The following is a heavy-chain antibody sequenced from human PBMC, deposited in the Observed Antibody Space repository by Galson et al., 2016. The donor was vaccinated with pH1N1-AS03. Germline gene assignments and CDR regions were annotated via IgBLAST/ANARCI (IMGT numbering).Heavy chain of an antibody. D-gene: IGHD3-10*01. V-gene: IGHV3-23*01. CDR2: IRGGVHNT. J-gene: IGHJ4*02. CDR3: ASGVISPDY. CDR1: GFLVSNYA. Sequence: SLRLSCAGSGFLVSNYAMSWVRQAPGKGPEWVSAIRGGVHNTYYADSVRGRFTISRDSSKNTLYLQMNSLRAEDTAVYYCASGVISPDYWGQGTLVTVSS.